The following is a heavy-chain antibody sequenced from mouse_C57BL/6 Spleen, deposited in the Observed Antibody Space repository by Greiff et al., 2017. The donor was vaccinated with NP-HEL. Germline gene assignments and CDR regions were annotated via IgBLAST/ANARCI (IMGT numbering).Heavy chain of an antibody. CDR2: INYDGSST. J-gene: IGHJ2*01. Sequence: EVQRVESEGGLVQPGSSMKLSCTASGFTFSDYYMAWVRQVPEKGLEWVANINYDGSSTYYLDSLKSRFIISRDNAKNILYLQMSSLKSEDTATYYCARLRYYFDYWGQGTTLTVSS. CDR1: GFTFSDYY. CDR3: ARLRYYFDY. V-gene: IGHV5-16*01. D-gene: IGHD1-1*01.